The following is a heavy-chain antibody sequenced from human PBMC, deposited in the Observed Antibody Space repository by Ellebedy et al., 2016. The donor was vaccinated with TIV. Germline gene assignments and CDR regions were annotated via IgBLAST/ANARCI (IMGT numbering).Heavy chain of an antibody. CDR2: INPSDGDT. V-gene: IGHV1-46*01. Sequence: ASVKVSXXASGYTFTSYYLHWVRQAPGQRLEWMGIINPSDGDTRYAQKFQGRVTMTRDTSTSGVYMELSSLRSDDAAVYYCARTPRIAARYPYEYWGQGTLVTVSS. CDR1: GYTFTSYY. D-gene: IGHD6-6*01. CDR3: ARTPRIAARYPYEY. J-gene: IGHJ4*02.